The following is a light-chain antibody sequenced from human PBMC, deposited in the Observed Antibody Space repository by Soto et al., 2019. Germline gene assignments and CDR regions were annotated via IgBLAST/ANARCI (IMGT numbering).Light chain of an antibody. Sequence: EILMTQSPATLPVSPGERVTLSCRASQSVSSSLAWYQQKPGQSPRLLIYGASTRATGIPARLSGSGSGTEFTLTISSLQSEDFGVYYCHQYNNLWTFGQGTKVDIK. CDR3: HQYNNLWT. J-gene: IGKJ1*01. V-gene: IGKV3-15*01. CDR2: GAS. CDR1: QSVSSS.